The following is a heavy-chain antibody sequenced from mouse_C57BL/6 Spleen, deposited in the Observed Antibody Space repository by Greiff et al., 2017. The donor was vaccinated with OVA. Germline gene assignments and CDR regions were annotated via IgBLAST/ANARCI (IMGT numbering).Heavy chain of an antibody. CDR3: ARSWPTAGFAY. Sequence: EVQLQQSGPELVKPGASVKISCKASGYTFTDYYMNWVKQSPGKSLEWIGDINPNNGGTSYKQKFKGKATLTVDKSSSTAYMELRRLTSEDSAVYYCARSWPTAGFAYWGQGTLVTVSA. V-gene: IGHV1-26*01. J-gene: IGHJ3*01. D-gene: IGHD1-2*01. CDR2: INPNNGGT. CDR1: GYTFTDYY.